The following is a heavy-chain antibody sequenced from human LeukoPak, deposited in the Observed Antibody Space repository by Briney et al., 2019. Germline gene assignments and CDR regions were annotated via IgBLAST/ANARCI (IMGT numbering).Heavy chain of an antibody. J-gene: IGHJ5*02. CDR3: GRYSSSWLPGGWFDP. Sequence: SETLSLTCTVSGGSISSYYWSWIRQPPGKGLEWIGYIYYSGSTNYNPSLKSRVTISVDTSKNQFSLKLSSVTAADTAVYYCGRYSSSWLPGGWFDPWGQGTLVTVSS. V-gene: IGHV4-59*08. D-gene: IGHD6-13*01. CDR2: IYYSGST. CDR1: GGSISSYY.